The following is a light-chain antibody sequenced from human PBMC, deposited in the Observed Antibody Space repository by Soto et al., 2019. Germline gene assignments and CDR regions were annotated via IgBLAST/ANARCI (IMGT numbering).Light chain of an antibody. V-gene: IGKV3-20*01. CDR3: QHYGTSPEVT. CDR2: GAS. J-gene: IGKJ5*01. CDR1: QSVSSTY. Sequence: ESVLTQSPGTLSLSPGERATLSCRAIQSVSSTYLAWCQQKPGQAPRLLIYGASTRAAGIPDRFSGTGSGTDFTLTISRVEPEDFAVYYCQHYGTSPEVTFGQGTRLEIK.